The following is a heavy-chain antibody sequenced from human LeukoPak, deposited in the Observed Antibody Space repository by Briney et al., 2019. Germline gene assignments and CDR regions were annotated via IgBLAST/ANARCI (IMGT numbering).Heavy chain of an antibody. V-gene: IGHV3-23*01. D-gene: IGHD6-13*01. J-gene: IGHJ4*02. CDR1: GFTFSSYA. Sequence: GESLKISCAASGFTFSSYAMSWVRQAPGKGREWVSAISGSGGSTYYADSVKGRFTISRDNSKNTLYLQMNSLRAEDTAVYYCAKSGQQQLPDYWGQGTLVTVSS. CDR2: ISGSGGST. CDR3: AKSGQQQLPDY.